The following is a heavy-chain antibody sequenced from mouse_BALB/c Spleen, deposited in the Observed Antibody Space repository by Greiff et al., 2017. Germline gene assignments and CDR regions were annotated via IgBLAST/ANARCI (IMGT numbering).Heavy chain of an antibody. CDR3: ARGDWGFDY. J-gene: IGHJ2*01. D-gene: IGHD4-1*01. CDR2: INPGSGGT. V-gene: IGHV1-54*01. Sequence: VKLMESGAELVRPGTSVKVSCKASGYAFTNYLIEWVKQRPGQGLEWIGVINPGSGGTNYNEKFKGKATLTADKSSSTAYMQLSSLTSDDSAVYFCARGDWGFDYWGQGTTLTVSS. CDR1: GYAFTNYL.